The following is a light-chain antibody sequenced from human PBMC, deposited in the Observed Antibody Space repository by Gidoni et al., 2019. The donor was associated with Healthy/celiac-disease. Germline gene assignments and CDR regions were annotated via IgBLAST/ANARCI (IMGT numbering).Light chain of an antibody. J-gene: IGKJ1*01. CDR3: QKYNSAPRT. Sequence: DIQMTQSPSSLSASVGDRVTITCRASQGISTYLAWYQQNPGKVPKLLIYAASTFQSGVPSRFSGSGSGTDFTLTISSLQPEDVATYYCQKYNSAPRTFGQGTKVEIK. CDR1: QGISTY. CDR2: AAS. V-gene: IGKV1-27*01.